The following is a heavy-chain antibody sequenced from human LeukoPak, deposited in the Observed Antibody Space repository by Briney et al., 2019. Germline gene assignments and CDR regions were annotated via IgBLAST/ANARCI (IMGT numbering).Heavy chain of an antibody. V-gene: IGHV4-31*03. CDR1: GGSISSGGYY. J-gene: IGHJ3*02. D-gene: IGHD3-22*01. Sequence: PSETLSLTCTVSGGSISSGGYYWSWIRQHPGKGLEWIGYIYYSGSTYYNPSLKSRVTISVDTSKNQFSLKLSSVTAADTAVYYCARMPYYYDSSGYCKYAFDIWGQGTMVTVSS. CDR2: IYYSGST. CDR3: ARMPYYYDSSGYCKYAFDI.